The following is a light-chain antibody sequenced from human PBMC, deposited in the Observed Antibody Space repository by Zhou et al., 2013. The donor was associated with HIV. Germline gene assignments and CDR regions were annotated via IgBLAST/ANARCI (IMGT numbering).Light chain of an antibody. CDR3: QQRSNWPPLS. CDR2: DAS. CDR1: QSVGSY. J-gene: IGKJ4*01. Sequence: ETVLTQSPATLSLSPGERATLSCRASQSVGSYLAWYQQKPGQAPRLLIYDASNRATGIPGRFRGSGSGTDFTLTISSLEPEDFAVYYCQQRSNWPPLSFGGGTKGGDQT. V-gene: IGKV3-11*01.